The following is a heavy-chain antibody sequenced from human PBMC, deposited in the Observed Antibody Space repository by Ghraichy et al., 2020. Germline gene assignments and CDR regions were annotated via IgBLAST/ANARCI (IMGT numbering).Heavy chain of an antibody. CDR2: IKSKAHGATT. D-gene: IGHD5-24*01. Sequence: GGSLRLSCAVSGFTFNDAWMTWVRQAPGKGLEWVGRIKSKAHGATTDYAGSVRGRFTISRDDSKNTKYLQMDSLSTEDTAVYYCATQPDNCLRIDSFYFNRWGQGTLVTVSA. V-gene: IGHV3-15*01. J-gene: IGHJ4*02. CDR1: GFTFNDAW. CDR3: ATQPDNCLRIDSFYFNR.